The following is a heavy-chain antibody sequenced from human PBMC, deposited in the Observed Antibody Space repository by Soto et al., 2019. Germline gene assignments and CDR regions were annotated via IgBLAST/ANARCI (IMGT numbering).Heavy chain of an antibody. V-gene: IGHV4-30-2*01. D-gene: IGHD2-2*01. CDR3: ARGGVVVPAAPLV. CDR1: GGSISSGGYS. J-gene: IGHJ4*02. CDR2: IYYSGST. Sequence: SETLSLTCAVSGGSISSGGYSWSWIRQPPGKGLEWIGYIYYSGSTYYNPSLKSRVTISVDRSNNQFSLKLSSVTAADTAVYYCARGGVVVPAAPLVWGQGTLVTVSS.